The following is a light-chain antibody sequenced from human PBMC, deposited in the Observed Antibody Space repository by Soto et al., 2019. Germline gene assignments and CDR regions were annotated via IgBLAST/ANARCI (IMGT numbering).Light chain of an antibody. CDR2: DTS. CDR1: TGAVTSGHY. V-gene: IGLV7-46*01. J-gene: IGLJ1*01. Sequence: QAVVTQEPSLTVSPGGTVTRTCGSSTGAVTSGHYPYWFQQKPGQAPRTLIYDTSNKHSWTPARFSGSLLGGKAALTLSGAQPEDEAEYYCLLSYSGARGVFGTGTKLTVL. CDR3: LLSYSGARGV.